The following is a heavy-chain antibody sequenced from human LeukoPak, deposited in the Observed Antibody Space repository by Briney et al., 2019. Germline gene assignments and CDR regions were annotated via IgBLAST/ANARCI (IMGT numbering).Heavy chain of an antibody. V-gene: IGHV1-69*01. CDR3: ARDDGGTNGVSPFDY. J-gene: IGHJ4*02. CDR2: IIPIFGTA. D-gene: IGHD2-8*01. Sequence: ASVKVSCKASGVTFSSYAISWVRQAPGQGLEWMGGIIPIFGTANYAQKFQGRVTITADESTSTAYMELSSLRSEDTAVYYCARDDGGTNGVSPFDYWGQGTLVTVSS. CDR1: GVTFSSYA.